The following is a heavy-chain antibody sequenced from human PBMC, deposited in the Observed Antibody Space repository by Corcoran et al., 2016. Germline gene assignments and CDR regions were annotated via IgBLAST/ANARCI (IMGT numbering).Heavy chain of an antibody. CDR1: GFTFSSYD. D-gene: IGHD6-13*01. Sequence: EVQLVESGGGLVQPGGALRLSCAASGFTFSSYDMHWVRQATGKGVEWVSAIGTAGDTYYPGYVKGRFTISRENANNSLYLQMNSLRAGDTAVYYCAREEQLYGMDVWGQGTTVTVSS. CDR2: IGTAGDT. V-gene: IGHV3-13*01. CDR3: AREEQLYGMDV. J-gene: IGHJ6*02.